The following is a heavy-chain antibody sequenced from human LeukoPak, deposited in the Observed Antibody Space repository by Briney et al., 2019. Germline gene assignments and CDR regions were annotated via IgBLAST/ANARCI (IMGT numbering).Heavy chain of an antibody. D-gene: IGHD3-10*01. CDR3: AREVRGVIIPTYYFDY. Sequence: SETLSLTCTVSGGSISSYYWNWIRQPPGRGLEWIGYIYYSGSTNYNPSLKSRVTISVDTSKNQFSLKLSSVTAADTAVYYCAREVRGVIIPTYYFDYWGQGTLVTVSS. CDR2: IYYSGST. CDR1: GGSISSYY. J-gene: IGHJ4*02. V-gene: IGHV4-59*01.